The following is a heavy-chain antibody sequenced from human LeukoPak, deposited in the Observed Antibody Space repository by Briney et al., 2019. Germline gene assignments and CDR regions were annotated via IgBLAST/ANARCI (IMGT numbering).Heavy chain of an antibody. J-gene: IGHJ4*02. V-gene: IGHV1-24*01. Sequence: EASVKVSCKVSGHTLIELSIQWVRQAPGKGLEWVGGFYPEDEERIYAQKFQRRVNVTEDTSTEQAYMERSSLRTDDTAVYYCATSIEFDFWGQGTLVTVSS. CDR3: ATSIEFDF. CDR1: GHTLIELS. CDR2: FYPEDEER.